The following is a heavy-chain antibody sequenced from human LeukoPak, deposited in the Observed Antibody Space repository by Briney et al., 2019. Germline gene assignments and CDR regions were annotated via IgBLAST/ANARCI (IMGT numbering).Heavy chain of an antibody. J-gene: IGHJ4*02. CDR2: INHSGST. CDR1: GGSISSSSYY. D-gene: IGHD3-16*01. Sequence: SETLSLTCTVSGGSISSSSYYWGWIRQPPGKGLEWIGEINHSGSTNYNPSLKSRVTISVDTSKNQFSLKLSSVTAADTAVYYCARGSYGYIDQWGQGLLVTVSS. CDR3: ARGSYGYIDQ. V-gene: IGHV4-39*07.